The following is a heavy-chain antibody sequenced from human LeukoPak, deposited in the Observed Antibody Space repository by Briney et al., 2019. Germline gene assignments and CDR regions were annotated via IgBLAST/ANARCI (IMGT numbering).Heavy chain of an antibody. Sequence: ASVKVSCKASGYTFTSYDINWVRQATGQGLEWMGWMNPNSGNTGYAQKFQGRVTMTRNNSISTAYMELSGLRSENTAVYYCASGGYSSGWYYMDVWGKGTTVTVSS. CDR1: GYTFTSYD. V-gene: IGHV1-8*01. CDR3: ASGGYSSGWYYMDV. CDR2: MNPNSGNT. D-gene: IGHD6-19*01. J-gene: IGHJ6*03.